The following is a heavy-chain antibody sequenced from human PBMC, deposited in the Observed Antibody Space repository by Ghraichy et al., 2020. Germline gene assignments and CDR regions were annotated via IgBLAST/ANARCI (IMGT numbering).Heavy chain of an antibody. D-gene: IGHD1-26*01. J-gene: IGHJ4*02. V-gene: IGHV3-7*01. Sequence: GGSLRLSCVGSEFSFNNYWMSWVRQAPGKGLEWVSSIKQSGGEKHYADSLKGRIAISRDNTQNSLFLQLDSLRVDDTAVYYCARARGGWCTTTNVFAEYAEYSGEGTLVTVSS. CDR3: ARARGGWCTTTNVFAEYAEY. CDR2: IKQSGGEK. CDR1: EFSFNNYW.